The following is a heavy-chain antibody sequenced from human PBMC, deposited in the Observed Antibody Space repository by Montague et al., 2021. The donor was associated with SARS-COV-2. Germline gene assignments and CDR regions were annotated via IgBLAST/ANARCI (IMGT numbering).Heavy chain of an antibody. CDR3: ARPREAISDAFDI. CDR1: GFTFSSYG. V-gene: IGHV3-33*01. D-gene: IGHD1-26*01. CDR2: IWYDGSNK. J-gene: IGHJ3*02. Sequence: SLRLSCAASGFTFSSYGMHWVRQAPGKGLEWAAVIWYDGSNKYYADSVKGRFTISRDNSKNTLYLQMNSLRAEDTAAYYCARPREAISDAFDIWGQGTMVTVSS.